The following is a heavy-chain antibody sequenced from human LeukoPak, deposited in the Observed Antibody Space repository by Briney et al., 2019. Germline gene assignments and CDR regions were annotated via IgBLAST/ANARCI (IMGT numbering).Heavy chain of an antibody. CDR1: GFTFSGYS. D-gene: IGHD6-13*01. V-gene: IGHV3-21*04. CDR3: ARDLDSSSWYRAPGDFDY. J-gene: IGHJ4*02. CDR2: FGTRSTSV. Sequence: GGSLRLSCTASGFTFSGYSMNWVRQAPGKGLEWVSSFGTRSTSVYHAGSVKGRFTISRDNAKNSLYLQMNSLRAEDTAVYYCARDLDSSSWYRAPGDFDYWGQGTLVTVSS.